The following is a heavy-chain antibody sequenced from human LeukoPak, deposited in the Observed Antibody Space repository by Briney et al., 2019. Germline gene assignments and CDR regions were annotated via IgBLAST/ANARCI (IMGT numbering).Heavy chain of an antibody. V-gene: IGHV4-38-2*01. J-gene: IGHJ5*02. CDR2: IYHSGST. CDR3: ARQGREYSSSWYSPWFDP. Sequence: SETLSLTCAVSGYSISSGYYWGWIRQPPGKGLEWIGIIYHSGSTYYNTSLKSRVTISVDTSKTQFSLKLSSVTAADTAVYYCARQGREYSSSWYSPWFDPWGQGTLVTVSS. D-gene: IGHD6-13*01. CDR1: GYSISSGYY.